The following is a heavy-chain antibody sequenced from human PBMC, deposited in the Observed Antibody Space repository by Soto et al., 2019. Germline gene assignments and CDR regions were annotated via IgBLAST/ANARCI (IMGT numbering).Heavy chain of an antibody. CDR1: GFTFSSYA. CDR3: AKGSGYSYGYAYYFDY. Sequence: EVQLLESGGGFVQPGGSLRLSCAASGFTFSSYAMSWVRQAPGKGLEWVSAISGSGGSTYYADSVKGRFTISRDNSKNPLYLQMNSLRAEDTAVYYCAKGSGYSYGYAYYFDYWGQGSLVTVSS. J-gene: IGHJ4*02. CDR2: ISGSGGST. V-gene: IGHV3-23*01. D-gene: IGHD5-18*01.